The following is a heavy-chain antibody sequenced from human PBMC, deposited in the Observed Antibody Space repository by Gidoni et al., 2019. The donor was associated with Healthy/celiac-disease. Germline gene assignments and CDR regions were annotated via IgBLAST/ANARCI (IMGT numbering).Heavy chain of an antibody. J-gene: IGHJ3*02. CDR2: IKSKTDGGTT. Sequence: EVQLVESGGGVVQPGGSLRLSCAASGFTFSNAWMSWVGQAPGKGMEWVGRIKSKTDGGTTDYAAPVKGRFTISRDDSKNTLYLQMNSLKTEDTAVYYSTTDHPYYYDSSGSDWDRAFDIWGQGTMVTVSS. CDR3: TTDHPYYYDSSGSDWDRAFDI. V-gene: IGHV3-15*01. CDR1: GFTFSNAW. D-gene: IGHD3-22*01.